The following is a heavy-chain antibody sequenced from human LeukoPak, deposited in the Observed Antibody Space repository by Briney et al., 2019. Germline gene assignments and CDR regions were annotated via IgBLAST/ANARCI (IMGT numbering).Heavy chain of an antibody. D-gene: IGHD6-19*01. V-gene: IGHV3-53*01. CDR1: GFTVSSNY. Sequence: PGGSLRPSCAASGFTVSSNYMSWVRQAPGKGLEGVSVIYSGGSTYYADSVKGRFTISRDNSKNTLYLQMNSLRAEDTAVYYCARSSGWYYYYGMDVWGQGTTVTVSS. J-gene: IGHJ6*02. CDR3: ARSSGWYYYYGMDV. CDR2: IYSGGST.